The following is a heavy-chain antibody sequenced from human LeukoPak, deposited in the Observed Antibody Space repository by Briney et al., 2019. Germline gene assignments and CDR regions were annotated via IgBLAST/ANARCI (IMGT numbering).Heavy chain of an antibody. CDR3: AREGIGDRGALDI. Sequence: GGSLRLSCAASGFTFSSYSMNWVRQAPGKGLEWVSSIISSGNYKYCADSVKGRFTISRDNGKNSLYLQLNSLRAEDTAVYYCAREGIGDRGALDIWGQGTMVTVSS. J-gene: IGHJ3*02. CDR2: IISSGNYK. V-gene: IGHV3-21*01. CDR1: GFTFSSYS. D-gene: IGHD3-16*01.